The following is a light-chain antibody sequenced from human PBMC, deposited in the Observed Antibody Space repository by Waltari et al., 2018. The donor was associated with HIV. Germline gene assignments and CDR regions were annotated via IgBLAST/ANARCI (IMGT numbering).Light chain of an antibody. V-gene: IGLV2-23*02. CDR3: CSYAGSSNWV. CDR1: SSDVGSYNL. Sequence: QSALTQPASVSGSPGQSITISCTGTSSDVGSYNLVSWYQQHPGKAPKLMIYEVSKRPSGVSNRFPGSKSGNTASLTISGLQAEDEADYYCCSYAGSSNWVFGGGTKLTVL. J-gene: IGLJ3*02. CDR2: EVS.